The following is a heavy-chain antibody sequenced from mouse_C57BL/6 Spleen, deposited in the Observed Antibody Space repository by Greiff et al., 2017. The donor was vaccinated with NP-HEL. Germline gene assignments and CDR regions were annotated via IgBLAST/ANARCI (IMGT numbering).Heavy chain of an antibody. CDR2: IYPGDGDT. J-gene: IGHJ1*03. Sequence: VKLVESGPELVKPGASVKISCKASGYAFSSSWMNWVKQRPGKGLEWIGRIYPGDGDTNYNGKFKGKATLTADKSSSTAYMQLSSLTSEDSAVYFCARRRVNWERYFDVWGTGTTVTVSS. CDR1: GYAFSSSW. V-gene: IGHV1-82*01. D-gene: IGHD4-1*01. CDR3: ARRRVNWERYFDV.